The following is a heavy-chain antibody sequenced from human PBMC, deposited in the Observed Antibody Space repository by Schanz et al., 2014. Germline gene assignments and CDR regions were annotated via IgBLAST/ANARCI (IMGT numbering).Heavy chain of an antibody. J-gene: IGHJ2*01. CDR2: ISGIGSTI. D-gene: IGHD6-25*01. V-gene: IGHV3-11*01. Sequence: SCVASGFTFSDYYMRWIRQAPGKVLEWLSYISGIGSTILYADSGKGRFTISRDHAKNSLYLQRNSLRVEDTAMYYCVRDEDFRGNCGYWGRG. CDR3: VRDEDFRGNCGY. CDR1: GFTFSDYY.